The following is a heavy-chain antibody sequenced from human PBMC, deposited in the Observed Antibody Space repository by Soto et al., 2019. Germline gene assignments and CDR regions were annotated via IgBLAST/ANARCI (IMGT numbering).Heavy chain of an antibody. CDR1: GFTFSSYD. J-gene: IGHJ6*02. Sequence: ESGGGSVQPGGSLRLSCAAAGFTFSSYDMHWVRQATGKGLEWVSTIGTAGDTFYPGSVKGRFTISRENAKNSLYLQMSSLRAGDTAVYYCARALRFSGGGAYYYYYGMDVWGQGTTVTVSS. V-gene: IGHV3-13*01. D-gene: IGHD3-3*01. CDR2: IGTAGDT. CDR3: ARALRFSGGGAYYYYYGMDV.